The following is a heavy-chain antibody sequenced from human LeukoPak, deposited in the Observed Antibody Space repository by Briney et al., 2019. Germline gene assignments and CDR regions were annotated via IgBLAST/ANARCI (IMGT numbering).Heavy chain of an antibody. Sequence: PSETLSLTCTVSGDSINNYYWSWIRQPPGKGLEWIGYIYYTGYTNYNPSLKSRVTISVDTSKNQFSLRLSSVTAADTAVYYCASNYYDSGSYYRPFGYWGQGTLVTVFS. CDR1: GDSINNYY. CDR2: IYYTGYT. D-gene: IGHD3-10*01. CDR3: ASNYYDSGSYYRPFGY. V-gene: IGHV4-59*12. J-gene: IGHJ4*02.